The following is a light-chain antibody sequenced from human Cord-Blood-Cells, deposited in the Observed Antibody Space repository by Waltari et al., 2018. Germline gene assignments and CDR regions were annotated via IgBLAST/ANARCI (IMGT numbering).Light chain of an antibody. CDR3: QQYYSTPLT. V-gene: IGKV4-1*01. CDR1: QSVLYSSNNKNY. CDR2: SES. J-gene: IGKJ3*01. Sequence: DIVMTQSPDSLAVSLGERATINCKSSQSVLYSSNNKNYLAWYQQKPGQPPKLLIYSESARESGVPDRFRGSGYGTDFTLTISSLQAEDVAVYYCQQYYSTPLTFGPGTKVDIK.